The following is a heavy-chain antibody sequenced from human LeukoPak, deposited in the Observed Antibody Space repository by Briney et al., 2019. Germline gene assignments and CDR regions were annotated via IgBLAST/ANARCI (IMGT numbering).Heavy chain of an antibody. J-gene: IGHJ4*02. CDR3: ARDSLYDSSGYYFRPYDY. CDR2: INWNGGST. Sequence: PGGSLRLSCAASGFTFDDYGMSWVRQAPGKGLEWVSGINWNGGSTGYADSVKGRFTISRDNAKNSLYLQMNSLRAEDTALYYCARDSLYDSSGYYFRPYDYWGQGTLVTVSS. V-gene: IGHV3-20*04. D-gene: IGHD3-22*01. CDR1: GFTFDDYG.